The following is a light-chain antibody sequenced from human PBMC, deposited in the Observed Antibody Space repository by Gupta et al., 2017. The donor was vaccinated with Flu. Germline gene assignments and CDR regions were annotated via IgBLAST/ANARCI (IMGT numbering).Light chain of an antibody. CDR2: DVS. CDR3: QQRANWPLT. V-gene: IGKV3-11*01. J-gene: IGKJ4*01. Sequence: PATLSLSPGARATLSCRASQSVDGHFAWYQQKPGQAPRLVIYDVSNRATGIPARFSGSGSGTDFTLTISSLEPEDFAVYYCQQRANWPLTFGGGTNVEIK. CDR1: QSVDGH.